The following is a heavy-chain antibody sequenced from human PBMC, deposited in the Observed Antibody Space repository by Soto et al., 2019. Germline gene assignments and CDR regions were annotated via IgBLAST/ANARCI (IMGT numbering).Heavy chain of an antibody. J-gene: IGHJ6*02. CDR1: GFTFSSYA. D-gene: IGHD3-22*01. CDR3: AKDQHNNYYDSSGYYLRVSYYYYGMDV. CDR2: ISGSGGST. V-gene: IGHV3-23*01. Sequence: GGSLRLSCAASGFTFSSYAMSWVRQAPGKGLEWVSAISGSGGSTYYADSVKGRFTISRDNSKNTLYLQMNSLRAEDTAVYYCAKDQHNNYYDSSGYYLRVSYYYYGMDVWGQGTTVTVSS.